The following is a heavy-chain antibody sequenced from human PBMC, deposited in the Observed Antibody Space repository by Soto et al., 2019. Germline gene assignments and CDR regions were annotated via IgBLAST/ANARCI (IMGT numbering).Heavy chain of an antibody. CDR2: IIPIFGTA. CDR1: GCTFSSYA. J-gene: IGHJ3*02. Sequence: QVQLVQSGAEVKKPGSSVKVSCKASGCTFSSYAISWVRQAPGQGLEWMGGIIPIFGTANYAQKFQGRVTITADESTSTDYMELSSLRSEDTAVYYCASDGKSAAVAFDIWGQGTMVTVSS. V-gene: IGHV1-69*01. CDR3: ASDGKSAAVAFDI.